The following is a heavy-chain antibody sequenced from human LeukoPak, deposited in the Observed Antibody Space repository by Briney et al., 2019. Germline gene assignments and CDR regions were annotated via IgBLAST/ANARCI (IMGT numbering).Heavy chain of an antibody. D-gene: IGHD4-11*01. Sequence: GGSLRLSCEASGFTFSQYWMPWVRQAPGKGLVWVSRIDPDGSSTNYADSVKGRFTISRDNAKNTLYLQLNSLRAEGTAVYYCAREDYSNYAPYFDYWGQGTLVTVSS. CDR3: AREDYSNYAPYFDY. CDR2: IDPDGSST. J-gene: IGHJ4*02. V-gene: IGHV3-74*01. CDR1: GFTFSQYW.